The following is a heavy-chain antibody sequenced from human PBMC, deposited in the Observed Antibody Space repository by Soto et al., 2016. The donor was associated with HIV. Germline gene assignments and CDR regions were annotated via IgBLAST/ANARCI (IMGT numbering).Heavy chain of an antibody. J-gene: IGHJ1*01. CDR1: GFTFSSYA. Sequence: VKLLESGGKLVQSGGSLTLSCEVSGFTFSSYAMNWVRQVQGKGLEWVSVISSSGGTASYADSVEGRFIISRDNSNNKLFLQMNNLTVDDTALYYCATRPLFFTDSSSYPLRADYFQYWGQALRXPSPQ. CDR2: ISSSGGTA. CDR3: ATRPLFFTDSSSYPLRADYFQY. V-gene: IGHV3-23*01. D-gene: IGHD3-22*01.